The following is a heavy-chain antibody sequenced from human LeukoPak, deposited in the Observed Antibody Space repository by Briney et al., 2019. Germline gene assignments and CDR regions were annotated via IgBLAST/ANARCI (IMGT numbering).Heavy chain of an antibody. J-gene: IGHJ4*02. CDR3: AKEGVGYCSGGSCYYFDY. CDR1: GFTFSSYG. V-gene: IGHV3-30*02. D-gene: IGHD2-15*01. CDR2: IRYDGSNK. Sequence: GGSLRLSCAASGFTFSSYGMHWVRQAPGKGLEWVAFIRYDGSNKYYADSVKGRFTISRDNSKNTLYLQMNSLRAEDTAAYYCAKEGVGYCSGGSCYYFDYWGQGTLVTVSS.